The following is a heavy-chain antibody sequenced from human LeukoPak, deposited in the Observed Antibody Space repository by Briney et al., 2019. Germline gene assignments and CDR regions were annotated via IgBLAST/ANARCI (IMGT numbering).Heavy chain of an antibody. J-gene: IGHJ4*02. CDR1: SGSISSYD. V-gene: IGHV4-59*01. Sequence: SETLSLTCTVSSGSISSYDWSWIRQPPGKGLEWIGYIYYSGSTNYNPSLKSRVTISVDTSKNQFSLKLSSVTAADTAVYYCARVAAAGTQYYFDYWGQGTLVTVSS. D-gene: IGHD6-13*01. CDR2: IYYSGST. CDR3: ARVAAAGTQYYFDY.